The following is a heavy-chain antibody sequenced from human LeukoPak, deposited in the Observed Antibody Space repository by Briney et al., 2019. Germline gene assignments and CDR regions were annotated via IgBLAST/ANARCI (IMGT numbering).Heavy chain of an antibody. Sequence: SETLSLTCTVSGGSINNYYWSWIRQPPGKGLEWIGYIYYRGSANYNPSLKSRVTFSVDTSKNQFSLKLNSVTAADMAVYYCARGGDYGDLRYFDYWGQGTLVTVSS. CDR3: ARGGDYGDLRYFDY. J-gene: IGHJ4*02. D-gene: IGHD4-17*01. CDR1: GGSINNYY. CDR2: IYYRGSA. V-gene: IGHV4-59*01.